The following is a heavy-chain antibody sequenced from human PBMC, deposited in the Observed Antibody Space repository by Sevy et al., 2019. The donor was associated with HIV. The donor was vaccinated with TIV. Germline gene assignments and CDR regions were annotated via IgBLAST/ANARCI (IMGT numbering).Heavy chain of an antibody. J-gene: IGHJ6*02. Sequence: SETLSLTCTVSGASISGYYWSWIRQPPGKGLEWIGYIFYSRSTHYSPSLKSRVTISVDTSKNQFSLRLSSMTAADTAVDYCARASPNYYYGMDVWGQGTTVTVSS. CDR1: GASISGYY. CDR2: IFYSRST. CDR3: ARASPNYYYGMDV. V-gene: IGHV4-59*01.